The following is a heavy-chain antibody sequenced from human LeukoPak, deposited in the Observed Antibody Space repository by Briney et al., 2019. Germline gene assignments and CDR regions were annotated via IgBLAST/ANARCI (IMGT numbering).Heavy chain of an antibody. V-gene: IGHV3-23*01. CDR3: ARDGHGDYYYYYGMDV. D-gene: IGHD4-17*01. CDR1: GFTFSSYA. CDR2: ISGSGGST. J-gene: IGHJ6*02. Sequence: GGSLRLSCAASGFTFSSYAMSWVRQAPGKGLEWVSAISGSGGSTYYADSVKGRFTISRDNSKNTLYLQMNSLRAEDTAVYYCARDGHGDYYYYYGMDVWGQGTTVTVSS.